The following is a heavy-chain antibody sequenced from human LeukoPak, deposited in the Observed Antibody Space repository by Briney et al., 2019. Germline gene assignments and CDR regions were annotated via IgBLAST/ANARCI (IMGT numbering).Heavy chain of an antibody. Sequence: SETLSLTCTVSGGSISSYYWSWIRQPPGKGLEWIGYIYYSGSTNYNPSLKSRVTISVDTSKNQFSLKLSSVTAADTAVYYCARVRSVGANYYYHGMDVWGQGTTVTVSS. D-gene: IGHD1-26*01. J-gene: IGHJ6*02. CDR1: GGSISSYY. CDR3: ARVRSVGANYYYHGMDV. V-gene: IGHV4-59*01. CDR2: IYYSGST.